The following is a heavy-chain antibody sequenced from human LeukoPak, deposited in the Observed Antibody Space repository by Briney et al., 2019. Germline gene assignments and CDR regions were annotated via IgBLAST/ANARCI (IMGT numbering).Heavy chain of an antibody. D-gene: IGHD3-9*01. Sequence: PGGSLRLSCAASGFTFSSYSMNWVRQAPGKGLEWVAVIWYDGSNKYYADSVKGRFTISRDNSKNTLYLQMNSLRAEDTAVYYCARGTSYDILTGYYIGDYWGQGTLVTVSS. CDR1: GFTFSSYS. J-gene: IGHJ4*02. V-gene: IGHV3-33*08. CDR3: ARGTSYDILTGYYIGDY. CDR2: IWYDGSNK.